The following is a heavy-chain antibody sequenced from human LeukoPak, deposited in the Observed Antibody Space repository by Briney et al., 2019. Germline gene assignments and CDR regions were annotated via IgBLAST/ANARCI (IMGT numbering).Heavy chain of an antibody. Sequence: SETLSLTCAVYGGSFSGYYWSWIRQPPGKGLEWIGEINHSGSTNYNPSLKSRVTISVDTSKNQFSLKLSSVTAADTAVYYCAGCGYYYDSSGSCAYWAQGTLVTVSS. J-gene: IGHJ4*02. CDR2: INHSGST. CDR1: GGSFSGYY. V-gene: IGHV4-34*01. D-gene: IGHD3-22*01. CDR3: AGCGYYYDSSGSCAY.